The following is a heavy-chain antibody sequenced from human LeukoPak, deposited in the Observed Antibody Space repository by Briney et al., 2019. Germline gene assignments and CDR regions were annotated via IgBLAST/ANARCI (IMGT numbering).Heavy chain of an antibody. CDR2: ISAYNGNT. D-gene: IGHD6-19*01. CDR1: GYTFTSYG. Sequence: ASVKVSCKASGYTFTSYGISWVRQAPGQGLEWMGWISAYNGNTNYAQKLQGRVTMTTDTSTSTAYMELRSPRSDDTAVYYCARKIAVTNWFDPWGQGTLVTVSS. CDR3: ARKIAVTNWFDP. V-gene: IGHV1-18*01. J-gene: IGHJ5*02.